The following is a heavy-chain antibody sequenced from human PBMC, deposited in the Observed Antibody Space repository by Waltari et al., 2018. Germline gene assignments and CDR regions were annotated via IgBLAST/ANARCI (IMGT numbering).Heavy chain of an antibody. V-gene: IGHV3-13*01. CDR2: IGTAGDT. J-gene: IGHJ4*02. Sequence: EVQLVESGGGLVQPGGSLRLSCAASGFTFSRYDMHWVRQAKGKGLEWVSAIGTAGDTYYPGSVKGRFTISRENAKNSLYLQMNSLRAGDTAVYYCARGSGGGSMVRGVEIDYWGQGTLVTVSS. CDR3: ARGSGGGSMVRGVEIDY. CDR1: GFTFSRYD. D-gene: IGHD3-10*01.